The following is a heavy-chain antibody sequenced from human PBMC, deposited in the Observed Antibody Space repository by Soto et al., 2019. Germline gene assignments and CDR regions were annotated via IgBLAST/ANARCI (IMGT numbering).Heavy chain of an antibody. D-gene: IGHD3-10*01. J-gene: IGHJ5*02. CDR1: GFTFSSYS. V-gene: IGHV3-48*02. CDR3: ARDPLKSGRKDGSGSYRGWFDP. Sequence: GGSLRLSCAASGFTFSSYSMNWVRQAPGKGLEWVSYISSSSSTIYYADSVKGRFTISRDNAKNSLYLQMNSLRDEDTAVYYCARDPLKSGRKDGSGSYRGWFDPWGQGTLVTVSS. CDR2: ISSSSSTI.